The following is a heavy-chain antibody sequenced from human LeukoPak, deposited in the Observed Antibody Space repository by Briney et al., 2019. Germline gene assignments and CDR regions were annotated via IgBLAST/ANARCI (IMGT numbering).Heavy chain of an antibody. Sequence: GGSLRLSCTASGFTLGSHDMHWVRQAPGKGLEWVSAISGSGGSTYYADSVKGRFTISRDNSKSTLHLQMNSLRVDDTAVYYCAKLLRGTVVPFYDYWGQGTLVTVSS. CDR1: GFTLGSHD. V-gene: IGHV3-23*01. CDR2: ISGSGGST. J-gene: IGHJ4*02. D-gene: IGHD3-10*01. CDR3: AKLLRGTVVPFYDY.